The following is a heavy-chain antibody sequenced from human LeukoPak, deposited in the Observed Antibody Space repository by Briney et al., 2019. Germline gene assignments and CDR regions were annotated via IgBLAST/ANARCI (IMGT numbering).Heavy chain of an antibody. J-gene: IGHJ4*02. CDR1: GLTFSDYA. CDR2: ISGSGGSI. Sequence: GGSLKLSCAASGLTFSDYAMSRVRQAPGKGLQWVSSISGSGGSIQYADSVKGRFTISRDNAKNSLYLQMNSLRAEDTAVYYCARCYGYSYGPDYWGQGTLVTVSS. CDR3: ARCYGYSYGPDY. V-gene: IGHV3-23*01. D-gene: IGHD5-18*01.